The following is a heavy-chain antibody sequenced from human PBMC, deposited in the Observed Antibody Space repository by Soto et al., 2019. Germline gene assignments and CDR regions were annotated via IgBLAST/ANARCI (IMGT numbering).Heavy chain of an antibody. D-gene: IGHD2-8*01. Sequence: GGSLRLSCAASGFTFSIYTIHWVRQAPGKGLEWVAVISHDGTNKYYADSVKGRFTVSRDSSKNTLYLDMNSLRSEDTAVYYCARGWGKYFGVNDFWGQGTLVTVSS. CDR2: ISHDGTNK. CDR1: GFTFSIYT. V-gene: IGHV3-30-3*01. CDR3: ARGWGKYFGVNDF. J-gene: IGHJ4*02.